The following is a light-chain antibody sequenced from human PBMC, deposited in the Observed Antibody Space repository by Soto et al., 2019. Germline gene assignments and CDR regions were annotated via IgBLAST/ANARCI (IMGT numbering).Light chain of an antibody. CDR1: QSFGTN. CDR3: QQYNNWPQT. Sequence: EIVMTQSPATVSVSPGERVTLSYRASQSFGTNLAWYQQTPGQAPRLLIYGASIRATDVPDRFSGSGSGSEFTLTISSLRSEDFAVYYCQQYNNWPQTFGQGTKVEVK. J-gene: IGKJ1*01. V-gene: IGKV3-15*01. CDR2: GAS.